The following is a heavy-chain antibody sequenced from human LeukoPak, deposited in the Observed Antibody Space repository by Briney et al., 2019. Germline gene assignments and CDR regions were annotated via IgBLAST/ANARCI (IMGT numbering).Heavy chain of an antibody. CDR1: GYTFTSYA. CDR3: ARDCSSTSPYYYYGMDV. Sequence: ASVKVSCKASGYTFTSYAMHWVRQAPGQRLGWMGWINAGNGNTKYSQKFQGRVTITRDTSASTAYMELSSLRSEDTAVYYCARDCSSTSPYYYYGMDVWGQGTTVTVSS. V-gene: IGHV1-3*01. J-gene: IGHJ6*02. CDR2: INAGNGNT. D-gene: IGHD2-2*01.